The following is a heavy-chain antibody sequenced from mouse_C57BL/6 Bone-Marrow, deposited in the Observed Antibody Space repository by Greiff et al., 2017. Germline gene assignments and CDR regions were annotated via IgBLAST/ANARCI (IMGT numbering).Heavy chain of an antibody. CDR2: IWSGGSS. CDR3: ARATGTGYLDY. CDR1: GFSLTSYG. V-gene: IGHV2-2*01. D-gene: IGHD4-1*02. J-gene: IGHJ2*01. Sequence: VKLVESGPGLVQPSQSLSITCTVSGFSLTSYGVHWVRQSPGQGLEWLGVIWSGGSSDYNAAFISSPSISKDNSKSQVFFKMTSLQADDTAIYYCARATGTGYLDYWGQGTTVTVSS.